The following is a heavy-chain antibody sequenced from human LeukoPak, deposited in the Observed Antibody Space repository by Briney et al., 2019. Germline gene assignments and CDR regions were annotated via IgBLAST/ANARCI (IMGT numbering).Heavy chain of an antibody. J-gene: IGHJ5*01. V-gene: IGHV3-20*04. CDR3: ARDHYYGSGSYYNVGWFDS. D-gene: IGHD3-10*01. CDR1: GFTFDDYG. Sequence: PGGSLRLSCAASGFTFDDYGMSWIRQLPGKGLEWVSGISWNGDNTRYADSVKGRFTISRDNAKNSLYLQMNSLRLEDTALFFCARDHYYGSGSYYNVGWFDSWGQGTLVTVSS. CDR2: ISWNGDNT.